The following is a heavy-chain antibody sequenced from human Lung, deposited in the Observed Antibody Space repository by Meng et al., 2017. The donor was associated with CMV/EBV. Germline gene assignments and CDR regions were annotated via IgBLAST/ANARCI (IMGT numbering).Heavy chain of an antibody. Sequence: GGSLRLSXAASGFTFSSYEMNWVRQAPGKGLEWVSYISSSGSTIYYADSVKGRFTISRDNAKNSLYLQMNSLRAEDTAVYYCARDFQDLAVFEYSSFDAFDIWGQGTMVTVSS. CDR3: ARDFQDLAVFEYSSFDAFDI. V-gene: IGHV3-48*03. CDR2: ISSSGSTI. D-gene: IGHD6-6*01. J-gene: IGHJ3*02. CDR1: GFTFSSYE.